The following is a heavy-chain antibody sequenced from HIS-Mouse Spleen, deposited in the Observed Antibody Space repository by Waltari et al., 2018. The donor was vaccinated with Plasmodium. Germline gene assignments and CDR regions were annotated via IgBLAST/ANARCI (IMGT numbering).Heavy chain of an antibody. Sequence: QVQLQQWGAGLLKPSETLSLTCAVYGGSFSGYYWSWIRQPPGKGLEWFGEINHIGSTNYNPYLKSRVTISVDTSKNQFSRKLSSVTAADTAVYYCASSGSGSYYYWGQGTLVTVSS. CDR2: INHIGST. V-gene: IGHV4-34*01. CDR3: ASSGSGSYYY. CDR1: GGSFSGYY. J-gene: IGHJ4*02. D-gene: IGHD3-10*01.